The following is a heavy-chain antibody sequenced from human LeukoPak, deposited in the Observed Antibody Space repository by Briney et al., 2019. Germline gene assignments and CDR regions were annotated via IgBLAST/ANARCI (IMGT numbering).Heavy chain of an antibody. V-gene: IGHV3-53*01. D-gene: IGHD6-13*01. CDR1: GFTFSSYS. Sequence: GGSLRLSCVASGFTFSSYSMNWVRQAPGKGLEWVSVIYSGDTTDYADSVKGRFTISRDTSKNTLYLQMNSLRADDTAVYYCARAAWYSSSWQEGYYFDYWGQGTLVTVSS. J-gene: IGHJ4*02. CDR3: ARAAWYSSSWQEGYYFDY. CDR2: IYSGDTT.